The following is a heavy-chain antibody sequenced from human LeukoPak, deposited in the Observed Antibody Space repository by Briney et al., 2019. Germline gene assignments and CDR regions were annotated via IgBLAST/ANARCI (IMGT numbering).Heavy chain of an antibody. CDR3: ANLTAVAY. J-gene: IGHJ4*02. CDR2: ISGSGGST. D-gene: IGHD6-19*01. CDR1: GLTFSNTW. V-gene: IGHV3-23*01. Sequence: PGGSLRLSCAVSGLTFSNTWLSWVRQAPGKGLEWVSAISGSGGSTYYADSVKGRFTISRDNSKNTLYLQMNSLRAEDTAVYYCANLTAVAYWGQGTLVTVSS.